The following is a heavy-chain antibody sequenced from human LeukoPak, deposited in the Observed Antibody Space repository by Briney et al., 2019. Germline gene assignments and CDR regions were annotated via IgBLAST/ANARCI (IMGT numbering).Heavy chain of an antibody. CDR1: GGSFSGYY. D-gene: IGHD3-10*01. J-gene: IGHJ6*03. CDR2: INHTGST. Sequence: SETLSLTCAAYGGSFSGYYWSWIRRPPGKGLVWIGEINHTGSTSYNPSLKSRVTISVDTSKNQFSLRLSSVTAADTAVYYCARRVGRWFGERAYYYNYMDVWGKGTTVTISS. CDR3: ARRVGRWFGERAYYYNYMDV. V-gene: IGHV4-34*01.